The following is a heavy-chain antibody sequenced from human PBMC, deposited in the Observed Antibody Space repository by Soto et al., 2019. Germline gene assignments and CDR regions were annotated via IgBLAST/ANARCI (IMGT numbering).Heavy chain of an antibody. V-gene: IGHV3-30-3*01. CDR3: ARDPHIVGATGGFDY. D-gene: IGHD1-26*01. Sequence: QVQLVESGGGVVQPGRSLRLSCAASGFTFSSYAMHWVRQAPGKGLEWVAVISYDGSNKYYADSVKGRFTISRDNSKNTLYLQMNSLRAEDTAVYYCARDPHIVGATGGFDYWGQGTLVTVSS. CDR1: GFTFSSYA. CDR2: ISYDGSNK. J-gene: IGHJ4*02.